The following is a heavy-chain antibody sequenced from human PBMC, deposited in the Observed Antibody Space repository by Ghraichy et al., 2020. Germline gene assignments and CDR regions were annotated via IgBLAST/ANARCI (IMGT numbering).Heavy chain of an antibody. V-gene: IGHV3-21*01. CDR3: ARDRRYSNDWLWAGYYGLDV. D-gene: IGHD6-19*01. J-gene: IGHJ6*02. Sequence: GGSLRLSCAASGFTFSSYNMNWVRQAPGKGLEWVSSISSSSSYIYYADSVKGRFTISRDNAKNSLYLQMNSLRAEDTAMYYCARDRRYSNDWLWAGYYGLDVWGQGTTVTVSS. CDR1: GFTFSSYN. CDR2: ISSSSSYI.